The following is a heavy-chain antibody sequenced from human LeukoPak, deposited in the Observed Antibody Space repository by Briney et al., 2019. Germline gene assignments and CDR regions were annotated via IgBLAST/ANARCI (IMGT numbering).Heavy chain of an antibody. CDR1: GGTFSSYT. J-gene: IGHJ4*02. CDR3: ARTRGSSGYYFPYYFDY. V-gene: IGHV1-69*02. D-gene: IGHD3-22*01. CDR2: IIPILGIA. Sequence: SVKVSCKASGGTFSSYTISWVRQAPGQGLEWMGRIIPILGIANYAQKFQGRVTITADKSTSTAYMELSSLRSEDTAVYYCARTRGSSGYYFPYYFDYWGQGTLVTVSS.